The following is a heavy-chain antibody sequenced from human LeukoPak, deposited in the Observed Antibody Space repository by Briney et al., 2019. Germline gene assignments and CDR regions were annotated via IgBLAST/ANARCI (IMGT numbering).Heavy chain of an antibody. CDR1: GFTFDDYA. Sequence: GSSLRLSCAASGFTFDDYAMHWVRQAPGKGLAWVSGVSWYSSSIAYADSVMGRFIISRDNDKNSLYLQMNSLSAEDSSLYYCAKDRYYDSSGYFPRHAFDIWGQGIMVTVSS. CDR3: AKDRYYDSSGYFPRHAFDI. CDR2: VSWYSSSI. J-gene: IGHJ3*02. D-gene: IGHD3-22*01. V-gene: IGHV3-9*01.